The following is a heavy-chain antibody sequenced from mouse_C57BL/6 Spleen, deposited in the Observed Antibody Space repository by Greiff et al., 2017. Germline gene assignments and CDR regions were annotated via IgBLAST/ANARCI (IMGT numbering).Heavy chain of an antibody. CDR2: IDPEDGDT. Sequence: EVKLQQSGAELVKPGASVKLSCTASGFNITDYYMHWVKQRPEQGLEWIGRIDPEDGDTKYAPKFQGKATITADKSSNTAYMQLSSLTSEDAAVEYCDRGLDYCGSGWHLDYWGQGTTLTVSS. D-gene: IGHD1-1*01. V-gene: IGHV14-2*01. CDR3: DRGLDYCGSGWHLDY. J-gene: IGHJ2*01. CDR1: GFNITDYY.